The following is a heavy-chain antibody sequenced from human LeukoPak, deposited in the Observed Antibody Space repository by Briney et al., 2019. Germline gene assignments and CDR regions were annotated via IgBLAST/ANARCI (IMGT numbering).Heavy chain of an antibody. D-gene: IGHD3-16*01. CDR1: GLIVSTNY. V-gene: IGHV3-7*03. Sequence: GGSLRLSCAVSGLIVSTNYMSWVRQAPGKGLEWVASINHNGNVNYYVDSVEGRFTISRDNAKNSLYLQMSNLRAEDTAVYFCARGGGLDVWGQGATVTVSS. CDR3: ARGGGLDV. J-gene: IGHJ6*02. CDR2: INHNGNVN.